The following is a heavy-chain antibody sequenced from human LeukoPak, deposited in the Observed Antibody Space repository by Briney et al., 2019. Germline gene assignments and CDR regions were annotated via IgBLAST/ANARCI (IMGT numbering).Heavy chain of an antibody. D-gene: IGHD6-13*01. CDR1: GGSFSGYY. CDR2: INHSGST. V-gene: IGHV4-34*01. J-gene: IGHJ4*02. CDR3: ARDDWYSSSWIFDY. Sequence: SETLSLTCAVYGGSFSGYYWSWIRQPPGKGLEWIGEINHSGSTNYNPSLKSRVTISVDTSKNQFSLKLSSVTAADTAVYYCARDDWYSSSWIFDYWGQGTLVTVSS.